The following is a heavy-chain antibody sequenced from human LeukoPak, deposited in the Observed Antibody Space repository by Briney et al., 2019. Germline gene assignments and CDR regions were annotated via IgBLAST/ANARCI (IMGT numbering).Heavy chain of an antibody. Sequence: GESLKISCKGSGYSFTSYWIGWVRQMPGKGLEWMGIIYPGDSDTRYSPSFQGQVTISADKSISTAYLQWSSLKASDTAMYYCARHGQGAAGAQTYYYYYMDVWGKGTTVTVSS. CDR1: GYSFTSYW. D-gene: IGHD6-13*01. CDR3: ARHGQGAAGAQTYYYYYMDV. CDR2: IYPGDSDT. V-gene: IGHV5-51*01. J-gene: IGHJ6*03.